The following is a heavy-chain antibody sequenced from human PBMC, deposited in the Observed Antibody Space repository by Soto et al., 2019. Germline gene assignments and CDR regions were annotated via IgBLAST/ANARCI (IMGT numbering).Heavy chain of an antibody. J-gene: IGHJ6*02. D-gene: IGHD6-6*01. Sequence: GGSLRLSCAASGFTFSSYAMHWVRQAPGKGLEWVAVISYDGSNKYYADSVKGRFTISRDNSKNTLYLQMNSLRAEDTAVYYCARGQQLVRGRYYYYYGMDVWGQGTTVTVSS. CDR2: ISYDGSNK. CDR1: GFTFSSYA. CDR3: ARGQQLVRGRYYYYYGMDV. V-gene: IGHV3-30-3*01.